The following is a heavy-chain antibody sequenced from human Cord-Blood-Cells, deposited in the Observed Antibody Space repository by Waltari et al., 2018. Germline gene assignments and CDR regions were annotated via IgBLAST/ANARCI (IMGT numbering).Heavy chain of an antibody. CDR1: GFTFSSYA. CDR2: ISGSGGST. V-gene: IGHV3-23*01. CDR3: AKDRKVTMVRGVINY. Sequence: EVQLLESGGGLVQPGGSLRLSCAASGFTFSSYAMSWVRQAPGTGLEWVSAISGSGGSTYSANSVKGRFTISRDNSKNTLYLQMNSLRAEDTAVYYCAKDRKVTMVRGVINYWGQGTLVTVSS. J-gene: IGHJ4*02. D-gene: IGHD3-10*01.